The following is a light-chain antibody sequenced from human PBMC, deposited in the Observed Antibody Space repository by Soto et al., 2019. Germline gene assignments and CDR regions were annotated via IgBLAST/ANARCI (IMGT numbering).Light chain of an antibody. CDR3: LQGYNFPHT. J-gene: IGKJ3*01. CDR2: AAS. V-gene: IGKV1-6*01. Sequence: AIQMTQSPSSLSASVGDRVTITCRASQDIRNDLGWYQQKPGKAPNLLSYAASTLQIGVPSRFSGSGSRTDFTLTISSLQPEDVATYYCLQGYNFPHTFGPGTKVDIK. CDR1: QDIRND.